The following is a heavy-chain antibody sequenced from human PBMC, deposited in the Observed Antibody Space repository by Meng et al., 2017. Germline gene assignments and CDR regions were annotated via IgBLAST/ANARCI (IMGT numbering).Heavy chain of an antibody. CDR1: GYTFAAYW. Sequence: ASVKVSCKPSGYTFAAYWIHWLRQAPGQGLEWMGRIDPNNDHTQYAQNFQGRVTITSDTSISTVYMELNGLRSDDTAVYYCARDEDISAAGKLFGDYWGQGTLVTVSS. CDR2: IDPNNDHT. CDR3: ARDEDISAAGKLFGDY. J-gene: IGHJ4*02. D-gene: IGHD6-13*01. V-gene: IGHV1-2*06.